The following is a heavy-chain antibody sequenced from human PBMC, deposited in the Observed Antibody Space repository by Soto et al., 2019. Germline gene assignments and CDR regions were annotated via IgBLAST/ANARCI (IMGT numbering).Heavy chain of an antibody. CDR3: ARDPVLAFVAAYYFDY. Sequence: QVQLVESGGGVVQPGRSLRLSCAASGFTFSSYAMHWVRQAPGKGLEWVAVISYDGSNKYYADSVKGRFTISIDNSKNTLYLQMNSLRAEDTAVYYCARDPVLAFVAAYYFDYWGQGTLVTVSS. D-gene: IGHD6-19*01. J-gene: IGHJ4*02. CDR2: ISYDGSNK. CDR1: GFTFSSYA. V-gene: IGHV3-30-3*01.